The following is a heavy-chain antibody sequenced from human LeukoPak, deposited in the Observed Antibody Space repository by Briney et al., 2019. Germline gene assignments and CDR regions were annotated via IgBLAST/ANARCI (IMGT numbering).Heavy chain of an antibody. Sequence: GGSLRLSCAASGFTFSSYSVSWVRQAPGKGLEWVSAISGSGGSTYYADSVKGRFTISRDNSKNTLYLQMNSLRAEDTAVYYCAKDSEGDHYDSYHDYWGQGTLVTVSS. CDR3: AKDSEGDHYDSYHDY. D-gene: IGHD3-22*01. V-gene: IGHV3-23*01. CDR1: GFTFSSYS. J-gene: IGHJ4*02. CDR2: ISGSGGST.